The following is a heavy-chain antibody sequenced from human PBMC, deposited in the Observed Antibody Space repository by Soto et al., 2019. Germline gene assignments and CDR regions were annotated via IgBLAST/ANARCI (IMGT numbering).Heavy chain of an antibody. CDR2: IIPIFGTA. CDR3: ARDQRIAVAGTEWFDP. V-gene: IGHV1-69*13. CDR1: GGTFSSYA. D-gene: IGHD6-19*01. J-gene: IGHJ5*02. Sequence: ASVKVSCKASGGTFSSYAISWVRQNPGQGLEWIGGIIPIFGTANYAQKFQGRVTITADESTSTAYMELSSLRSEDTAVYYCARDQRIAVAGTEWFDPWGQGTLVTVSS.